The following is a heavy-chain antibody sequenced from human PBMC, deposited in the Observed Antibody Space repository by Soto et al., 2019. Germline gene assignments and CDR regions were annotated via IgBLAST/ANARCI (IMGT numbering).Heavy chain of an antibody. CDR3: AAGTSVTTSDY. D-gene: IGHD4-17*01. CDR1: GFTFKNYW. CDR2: IKEDGSEK. V-gene: IGHV3-7*03. J-gene: IGHJ4*02. Sequence: PGGSLRLSCAASGFTFKNYWMGWVRQAPGKGLEWVANIKEDGSEKYYVDSVRGRFTISRDNAKNSLYLQMNSLRVEDTAIYYCAAGTSVTTSDYWGQGXRVTVSS.